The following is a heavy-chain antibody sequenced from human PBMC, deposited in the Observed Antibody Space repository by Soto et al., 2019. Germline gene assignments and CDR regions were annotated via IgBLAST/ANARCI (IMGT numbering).Heavy chain of an antibody. V-gene: IGHV4-30-4*01. Sequence: SETLSLTCTVSGDSINSADYYWNWIRRTPGKGLEWIGHIYYSGTTEYNPSLKSRVSISSDTSKNQFSLRLSSVTAADTAIYYCASRKSFYGWGPDHWGQGTLVTVSS. D-gene: IGHD3-10*01. CDR2: IYYSGTT. J-gene: IGHJ4*02. CDR3: ASRKSFYGWGPDH. CDR1: GDSINSADYY.